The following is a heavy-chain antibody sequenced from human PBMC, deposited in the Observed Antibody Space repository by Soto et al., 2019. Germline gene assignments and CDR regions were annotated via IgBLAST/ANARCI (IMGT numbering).Heavy chain of an antibody. V-gene: IGHV3-21*01. D-gene: IGHD4-17*01. CDR3: ARDRYGDYAGDF. CDR1: GFTFTSYS. CDR2: ISGSGDHI. J-gene: IGHJ4*02. Sequence: EVQLVESGGGLVKPGGCLRLSCAASGFTFTSYSMNWVRQAPGKGLEWVPYISGSGDHIYYADSVKGRFTISRDNAENSLSLQMNSLTAEDTAIYYCARDRYGDYAGDFWGQGTLVTVAS.